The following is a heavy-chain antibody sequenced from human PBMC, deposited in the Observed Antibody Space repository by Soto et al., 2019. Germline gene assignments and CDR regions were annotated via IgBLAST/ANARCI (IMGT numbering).Heavy chain of an antibody. Sequence: QVQLQESGPGLVKPSQTLSLTCTVSGGSISSGGYYWSWIRQHPGKGLESIGYIYYSGSTYYNPSLQSRVTIPVDTSKNQFSLKLSSVTAADTAVYYCAREEGTTKAFDIWGQGTMVTVSS. V-gene: IGHV4-31*03. CDR2: IYYSGST. CDR1: GGSISSGGYY. D-gene: IGHD1-7*01. CDR3: AREEGTTKAFDI. J-gene: IGHJ3*02.